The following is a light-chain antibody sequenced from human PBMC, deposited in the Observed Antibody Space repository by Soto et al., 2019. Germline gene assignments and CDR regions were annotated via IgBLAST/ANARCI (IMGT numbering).Light chain of an antibody. J-gene: IGLJ1*01. CDR3: DSWLTSSTPLYV. CDR2: DVS. Sequence: HSELRHLGSGSRAPRRSFRIISSRNRREICGYNHLYWYQQHPGKAHKLIIHDVSNRPSGVSNRFSGSKSGNTASLTISGLQADDEADYYCDSWLTSSTPLYVFRTSSKVTVL. CDR1: RREICGYNH. V-gene: IGLV2-14*03.